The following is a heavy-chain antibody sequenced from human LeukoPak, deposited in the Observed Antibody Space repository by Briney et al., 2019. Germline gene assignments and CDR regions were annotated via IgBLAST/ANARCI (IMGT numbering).Heavy chain of an antibody. D-gene: IGHD1-14*01. CDR1: RFTFSDYY. CDR3: ARGPEGYYGMDV. J-gene: IGHJ6*02. Sequence: PGGSLRLSCAASRFTFSDYYMSWIRQAPGKGLEWVSSITSSSSYTNYADSVKGRFTISRDNAKNSLYLQMNSLRAEDTTVYYCARGPEGYYGMDVWGQGTTVTVSS. V-gene: IGHV3-11*05. CDR2: ITSSSSYT.